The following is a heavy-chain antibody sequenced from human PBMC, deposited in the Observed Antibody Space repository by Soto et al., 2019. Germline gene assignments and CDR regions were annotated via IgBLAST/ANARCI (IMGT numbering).Heavy chain of an antibody. CDR1: GFTVSNNF. CDR3: ARVRDSSGYYWDFDY. Sequence: LRLSCAASGFTVSNNFMSWVRQAPGKGLEWVSVIYSGGGTYYADSVKGRFTISRDYSKNTLYLQMSSLRAEDTAVYYCARVRDSSGYYWDFDYWGQGTLVTVSS. D-gene: IGHD3-22*01. V-gene: IGHV3-53*01. J-gene: IGHJ4*02. CDR2: IYSGGGT.